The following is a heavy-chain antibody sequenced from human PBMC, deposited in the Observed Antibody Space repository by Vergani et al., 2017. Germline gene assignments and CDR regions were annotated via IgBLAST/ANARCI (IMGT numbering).Heavy chain of an antibody. J-gene: IGHJ3*02. V-gene: IGHV4-4*07. D-gene: IGHD2-21*02. Sequence: QVQLQESGPGLVKPSETLSLTCTVSGGSISSYYWSWIRQPAGKGLEWIGRIYYSGSTNYNPSLKSRVTISVDTSKNQFSLKLSSVTAADTAVYYCARNPYCGGDCYSDAFDIWGQGTMVTVSS. CDR2: IYYSGST. CDR3: ARNPYCGGDCYSDAFDI. CDR1: GGSISSYY.